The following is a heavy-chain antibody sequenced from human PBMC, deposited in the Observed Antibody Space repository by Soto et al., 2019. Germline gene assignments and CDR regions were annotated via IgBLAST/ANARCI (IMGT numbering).Heavy chain of an antibody. V-gene: IGHV3-21*01. CDR3: ARLGGGSVNWFDP. J-gene: IGHJ5*02. Sequence: EVQLVESGGGLVKPGGSLRLSCAASGFTFSSYSMNWVRQAPGKGLEWVSSISSSSSYIYYADSVKGRFTISRDNAKNSRYLQMNSLRAEDTAVYYCARLGGGSVNWFDPWGQGTLVTVSS. D-gene: IGHD3-10*01. CDR1: GFTFSSYS. CDR2: ISSSSSYI.